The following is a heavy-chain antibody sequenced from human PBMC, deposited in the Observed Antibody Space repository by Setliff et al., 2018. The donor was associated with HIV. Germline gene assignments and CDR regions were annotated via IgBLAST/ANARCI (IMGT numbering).Heavy chain of an antibody. CDR2: IIPIFDRT. Sequence: SVKVSCKIFGGTLSSHTLSWVRQAPGQGLEWMGGIIPIFDRTNYAQKFQGRVTITADESTSTAYMELSSLRSEDTAVYYCARDPFPSTNYYDSSAYPFAEYFHHWGQGTLVTVSS. V-gene: IGHV1-69*13. J-gene: IGHJ1*01. CDR3: ARDPFPSTNYYDSSAYPFAEYFHH. CDR1: GGTLSSHT. D-gene: IGHD3-22*01.